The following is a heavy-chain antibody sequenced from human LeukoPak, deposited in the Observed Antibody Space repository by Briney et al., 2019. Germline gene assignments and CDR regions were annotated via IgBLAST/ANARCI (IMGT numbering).Heavy chain of an antibody. CDR2: ISGSGGST. CDR1: GFTVSSNY. CDR3: ARPLTRSYDSSGYIFGY. J-gene: IGHJ4*02. D-gene: IGHD3-22*01. Sequence: GGSLRLSCAASGFTVSSNYMSWVRQAPGKGLEWVSTISGSGGSTYYADSVKGRFTISRDNSKNTLYLQMNSLRAEDTAVYYCARPLTRSYDSSGYIFGYWGQGTLVTVSS. V-gene: IGHV3-23*01.